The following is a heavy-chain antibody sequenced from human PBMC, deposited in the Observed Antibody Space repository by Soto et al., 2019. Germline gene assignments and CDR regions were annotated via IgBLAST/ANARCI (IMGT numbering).Heavy chain of an antibody. Sequence: QVQLQESGPGLVKPSETLSLTCTVSGGSISSYYWSWIRQPPGKGLEWIGYIYYSGSTNYNPSLKSRVTISVDTSKNQFSLKLSSVTAADTAVYYCARVRGYSGSYGEDYWGQGTLVTVSS. J-gene: IGHJ4*02. D-gene: IGHD1-26*01. CDR3: ARVRGYSGSYGEDY. V-gene: IGHV4-59*01. CDR1: GGSISSYY. CDR2: IYYSGST.